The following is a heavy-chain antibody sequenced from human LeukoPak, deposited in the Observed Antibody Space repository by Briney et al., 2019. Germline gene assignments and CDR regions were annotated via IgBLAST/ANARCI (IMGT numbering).Heavy chain of an antibody. D-gene: IGHD5-18*01. J-gene: IGHJ4*02. CDR2: IYYSGST. V-gene: IGHV4-30-4*01. CDR3: ARYVDTAMVYYFDY. CDR1: GGSISSGDYY. Sequence: TSETLSLTCTVSGGSISSGDYYWSWIRQPPGKGLEWIGYIYYSGSTYYNPSLKSRVTISVDTSKNQFSLKLSSVTAADTAVYYCARYVDTAMVYYFDYWGQGTLVTVSS.